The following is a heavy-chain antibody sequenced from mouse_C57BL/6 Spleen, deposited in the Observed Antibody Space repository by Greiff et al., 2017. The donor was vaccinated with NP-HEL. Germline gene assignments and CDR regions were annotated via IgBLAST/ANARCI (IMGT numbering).Heavy chain of an antibody. Sequence: VQLQQSGPELVKPGASVKISCKASGYAFSSSWMNWVKQRPGKGLEWIGRIYPGDGDTNYNGKFKGKATLTADKSSSTAYMQLSSLTSEDSAVYFCARAYDYDDGYAMDYWGQGTSVTVSS. D-gene: IGHD2-4*01. J-gene: IGHJ4*01. CDR3: ARAYDYDDGYAMDY. CDR1: GYAFSSSW. CDR2: IYPGDGDT. V-gene: IGHV1-82*01.